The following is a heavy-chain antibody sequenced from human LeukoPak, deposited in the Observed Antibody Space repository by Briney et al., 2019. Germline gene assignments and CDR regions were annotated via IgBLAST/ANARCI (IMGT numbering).Heavy chain of an antibody. CDR3: AKEDGYCSGGSCYQYDY. J-gene: IGHJ4*02. D-gene: IGHD2-15*01. Sequence: GGSLRLSCAASGFTVSSNYMSWVRQAPGKGLEWVSAISGSGGSTYYADSVKGRFTISRDNSKNTLYLQMNSLRAEDTAVYYCAKEDGYCSGGSCYQYDYWGQGTLVTVSS. V-gene: IGHV3-23*01. CDR1: GFTVSSNY. CDR2: ISGSGGST.